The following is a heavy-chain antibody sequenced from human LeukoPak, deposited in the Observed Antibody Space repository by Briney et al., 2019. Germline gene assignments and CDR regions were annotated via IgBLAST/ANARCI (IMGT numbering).Heavy chain of an antibody. Sequence: ASVRVSCKASGHTFTGYYMHWVRPAPGQGLEWMGWINANSVGTNYAQKLQGRVTMTRDTSISTAYMELSRLRSDDTAVYYCASKWVTYYYNSSYYHYPTDVFDIWGQGTMVTVSS. CDR2: INANSVGT. V-gene: IGHV1-2*02. CDR3: ASKWVTYYYNSSYYHYPTDVFDI. CDR1: GHTFTGYY. D-gene: IGHD3-22*01. J-gene: IGHJ3*02.